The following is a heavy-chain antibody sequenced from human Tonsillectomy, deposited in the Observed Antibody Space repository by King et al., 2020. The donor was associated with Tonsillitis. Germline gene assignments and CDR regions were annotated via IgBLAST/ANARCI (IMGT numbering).Heavy chain of an antibody. Sequence: QLQESGSGLVKPSQTLSLTCAVSGGSISSGGYSWSWIRQPPGKGLEWIGYIYHSGSTYYNPSLKSRVTISLDRSKNQFSLKLSSVTAADTAVYYCVRTTLGIAAAHYWYFDLWGRGTLVTVSS. J-gene: IGHJ2*01. D-gene: IGHD6-13*01. CDR1: GGSISSGGYS. CDR2: IYHSGST. V-gene: IGHV4-30-2*01. CDR3: VRTTLGIAAAHYWYFDL.